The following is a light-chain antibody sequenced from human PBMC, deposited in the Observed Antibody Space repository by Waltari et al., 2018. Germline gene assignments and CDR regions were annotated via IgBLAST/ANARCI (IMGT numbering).Light chain of an antibody. CDR3: QQYATSPLT. V-gene: IGKV3-20*01. CDR1: HNVGSNY. Sequence: EIVLTQSPGTLSLSPGERATLSGRASHNVGSNYLAWYQQKPGQAPRLLIYGASSRATGIPDRFSGSGSGTDFTLTISRLEPEDFALYHCQQYATSPLTFGGGTKVEI. J-gene: IGKJ4*01. CDR2: GAS.